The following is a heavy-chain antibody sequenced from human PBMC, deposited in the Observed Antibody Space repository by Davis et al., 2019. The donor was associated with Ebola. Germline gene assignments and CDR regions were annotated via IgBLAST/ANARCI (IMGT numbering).Heavy chain of an antibody. Sequence: PGGSLRLSCAASGFTFSSYAMHWVRQAPGKGLEWVAVISYDGSNKYYADSVKGRFTISRDNSKNTLYLQMNSLRAEDTAVYYCAREPPRANDGSNTVRGMDVWGQGTTVTVSS. J-gene: IGHJ6*02. CDR2: ISYDGSNK. V-gene: IGHV3-30-3*01. CDR1: GFTFSSYA. CDR3: AREPPRANDGSNTVRGMDV. D-gene: IGHD3-22*01.